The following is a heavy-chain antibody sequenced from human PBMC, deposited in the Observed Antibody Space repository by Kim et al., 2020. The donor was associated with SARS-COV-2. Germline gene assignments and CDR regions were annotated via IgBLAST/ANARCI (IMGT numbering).Heavy chain of an antibody. J-gene: IGHJ3*02. Sequence: SETLSLTCAVYGGSFSGYYWNWIRQPPGKGLEWIGEINHSGSTNYNPSLKSRVTISVDTSKNQFSLKLSSVTAADTAVYYCARGGITGTTDDAFDIWGQG. CDR1: GGSFSGYY. V-gene: IGHV4-34*01. D-gene: IGHD1-20*01. CDR2: INHSGST. CDR3: ARGGITGTTDDAFDI.